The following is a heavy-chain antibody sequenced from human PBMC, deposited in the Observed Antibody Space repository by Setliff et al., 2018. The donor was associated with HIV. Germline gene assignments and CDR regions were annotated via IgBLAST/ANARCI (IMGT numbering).Heavy chain of an antibody. D-gene: IGHD6-19*01. Sequence: SVKVSCKASGGTFSNYAVSWVRQAPGQGLEWMGGIIPMFGTPNYAQKFQGRVTITADESTSTAYMELRNLKSDDTAVYYCARDRGSGWYGYFQQWGQGSQVTVSS. CDR2: IIPMFGTP. CDR1: GGTFSNYA. V-gene: IGHV1-69*13. J-gene: IGHJ1*01. CDR3: ARDRGSGWYGYFQQ.